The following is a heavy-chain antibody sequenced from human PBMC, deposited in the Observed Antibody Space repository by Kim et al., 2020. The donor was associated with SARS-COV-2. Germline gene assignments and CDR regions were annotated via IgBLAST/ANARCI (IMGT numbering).Heavy chain of an antibody. V-gene: IGHV4-39*01. J-gene: IGHJ3*01. Sequence: NPSLRSRLAMSQDTSKNQFSLRLSSVTAADTAVYYCTKPRAWANTFDVWGRGTMVTVSS. D-gene: IGHD2-8*01. CDR3: TKPRAWANTFDV.